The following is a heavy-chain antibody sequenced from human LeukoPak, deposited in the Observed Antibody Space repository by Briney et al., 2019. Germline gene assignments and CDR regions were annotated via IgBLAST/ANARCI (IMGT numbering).Heavy chain of an antibody. Sequence: SETLSLTCTVSGGSISSYYWSWIRQPPGKGLEWIGYIYYSGSTNYNPSLKSRVTISVDTSKNQFSLKLSSVTAADTAVYYCARQGWYYYDSRGFDPWGQGTPVTVSS. CDR3: ARQGWYYYDSRGFDP. J-gene: IGHJ5*02. D-gene: IGHD3-22*01. CDR2: IYYSGST. CDR1: GGSISSYY. V-gene: IGHV4-59*08.